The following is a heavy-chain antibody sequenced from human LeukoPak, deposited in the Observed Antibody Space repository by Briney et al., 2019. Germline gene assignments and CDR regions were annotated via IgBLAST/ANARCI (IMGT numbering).Heavy chain of an antibody. V-gene: IGHV4-4*09. CDR3: ARFPMATIGSDAFDI. J-gene: IGHJ3*02. Sequence: PSETLSLTRTVSGGSISSYYWSWIRQPPGKGLEWIGYNYTSGSTNYNPSLKSRVSISVDTSKNQFSLKLSSVTAADTAVYYCARFPMATIGSDAFDIWGQGTMVTVSS. D-gene: IGHD5-24*01. CDR2: NYTSGST. CDR1: GGSISSYY.